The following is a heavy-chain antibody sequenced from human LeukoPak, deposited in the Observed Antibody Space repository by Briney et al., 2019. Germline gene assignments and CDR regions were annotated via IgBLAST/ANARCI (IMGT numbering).Heavy chain of an antibody. CDR2: IWYDGSNK. D-gene: IGHD4-17*01. CDR1: GFTFSSYG. CDR3: ARDGGSPYVDYPHNWCDP. Sequence: GRSLRLSCAASGFTFSSYGMHWVRQAPGKGLEWVAVIWYDGSNKYYADSVKGRFTISRDNSKNTLYLQMNSLRAEDTAVYYCARDGGSPYVDYPHNWCDPWGQGTLVTVSS. J-gene: IGHJ5*02. V-gene: IGHV3-33*01.